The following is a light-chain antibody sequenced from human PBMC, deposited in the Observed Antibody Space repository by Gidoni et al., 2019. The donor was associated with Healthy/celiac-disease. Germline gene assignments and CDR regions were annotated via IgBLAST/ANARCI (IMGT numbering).Light chain of an antibody. CDR2: GAS. CDR1: QSVSSN. Sequence: EIVMTQSPATLSVSTGERATLSCRASQSVSSNLAWYQQKPGQAPRRLIYGASTRATGIPARFSGSGSGTEFTLPISSLQSEDFAVYYCQQYNNWPRTFGQGTKVEIK. CDR3: QQYNNWPRT. J-gene: IGKJ1*01. V-gene: IGKV3-15*01.